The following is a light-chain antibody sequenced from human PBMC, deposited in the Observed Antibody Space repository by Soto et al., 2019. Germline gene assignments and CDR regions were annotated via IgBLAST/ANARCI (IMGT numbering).Light chain of an antibody. CDR2: GAS. CDR1: QSVSSGY. Sequence: ETVLTQSPGTLSLSPGERATLSCRASQSVSSGYLAWYQQKPGQAPRLLIYGASSRATGIPDRFSGSGSGTDFTLTISRLEPEDFAVYYCQQYGSSTWTFGQGTKVEIK. CDR3: QQYGSSTWT. J-gene: IGKJ1*01. V-gene: IGKV3-20*01.